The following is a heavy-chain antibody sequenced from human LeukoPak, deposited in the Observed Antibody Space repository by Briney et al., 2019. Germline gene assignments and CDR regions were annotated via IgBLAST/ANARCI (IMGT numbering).Heavy chain of an antibody. J-gene: IGHJ4*02. CDR3: ARASRGNSGFDY. D-gene: IGHD4-23*01. V-gene: IGHV1-69*01. CDR1: GGTFSSYA. Sequence: SVKVSCKASGGTFSSYAISWVRQAPAQGLEWMGGIIPIFGTANYAQKFQGRVTITADESTSTAYMELSSLRSEDTAVYYCARASRGNSGFDYWGQGTLVTVSS. CDR2: IIPIFGTA.